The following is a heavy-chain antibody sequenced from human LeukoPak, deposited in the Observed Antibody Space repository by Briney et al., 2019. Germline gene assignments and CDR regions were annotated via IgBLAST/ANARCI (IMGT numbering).Heavy chain of an antibody. CDR1: GYTFTSYS. Sequence: ASVKVSCKASGYTFTSYSIAWVRQAPGQGLEWMGWIITSNGNSSYAERLQGRVAMTTDTFTSTVYLELRSLRADDTAVYYCARAYYYDSSNIDFWGQGTLVTVSS. CDR2: IITSNGNS. J-gene: IGHJ4*02. CDR3: ARAYYYDSSNIDF. D-gene: IGHD3-22*01. V-gene: IGHV1-18*01.